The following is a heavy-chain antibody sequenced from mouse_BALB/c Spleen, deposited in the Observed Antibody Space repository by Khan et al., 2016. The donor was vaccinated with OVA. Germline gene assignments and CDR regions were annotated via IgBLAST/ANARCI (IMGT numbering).Heavy chain of an antibody. CDR2: IWAGGST. V-gene: IGHV2-9*02. CDR1: GFSLTSYG. CDR3: ARDRGGFDY. Sequence: QVQLKESGPGLVAPSQSLSITCTVSGFSLTSYGVHWVRQPPGKGLEWLGVIWAGGSTEYNSVLMSRLSFSKDNSKSQVFLKMNSLQIDDTAMYYCARDRGGFDYWGQGTTLTVSS. J-gene: IGHJ2*01.